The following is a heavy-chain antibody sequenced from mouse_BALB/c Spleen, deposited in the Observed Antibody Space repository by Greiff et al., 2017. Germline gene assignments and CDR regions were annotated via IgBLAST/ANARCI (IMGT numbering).Heavy chain of an antibody. CDR1: GFTFSSYG. J-gene: IGHJ3*01. Sequence: EVKLMESGGGLVQPGGSLKLSCAASGFTFSSYGMSWVRQTPDKRLELVATINSNGGSTYYPDSVKGRFTISRDNAKNTLYLQMSSLKSEDTAMYYCARDQGYRYAWFAYWGQGTLVTVSA. CDR2: INSNGGST. D-gene: IGHD2-14*01. CDR3: ARDQGYRYAWFAY. V-gene: IGHV5-6-3*01.